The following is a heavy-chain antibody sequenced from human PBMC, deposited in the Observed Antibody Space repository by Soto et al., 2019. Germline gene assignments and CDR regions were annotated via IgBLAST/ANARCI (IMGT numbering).Heavy chain of an antibody. J-gene: IGHJ3*02. D-gene: IGHD1-26*01. CDR3: AKDSRYSGSLPYAFDI. CDR2: ISGSGDNT. CDR1: GFTFSSFA. V-gene: IGHV3-23*01. Sequence: PGGSLRLSCAASGFTFSSFAMNWVRQAAGKGLEWVSAISGSGDNTYYADSVKGRFTISRDNSKNTVYLQMNSLRAEDTAVYYCAKDSRYSGSLPYAFDIWGQGTXVTVSS.